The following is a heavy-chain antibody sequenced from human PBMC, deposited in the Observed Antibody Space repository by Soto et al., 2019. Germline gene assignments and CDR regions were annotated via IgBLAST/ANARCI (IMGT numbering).Heavy chain of an antibody. CDR3: AKDQGYYDSSSYFDY. CDR2: ISGSGGST. CDR1: GFTFSSYA. J-gene: IGHJ4*02. D-gene: IGHD3-22*01. V-gene: IGHV3-23*01. Sequence: GGSLRLSCAASGFTFSSYAMSWVRQAPGKGLEWVSAISGSGGSTYYADSVKGRFTISRDNSKNTLYLQMNSLRAEDTAVYYCAKDQGYYDSSSYFDYWGQGTLGTVSS.